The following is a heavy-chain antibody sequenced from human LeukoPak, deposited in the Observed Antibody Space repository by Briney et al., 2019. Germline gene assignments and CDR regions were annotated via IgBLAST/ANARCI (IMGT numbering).Heavy chain of an antibody. CDR1: GFTFSSYG. CDR3: AKALTYGDYEVLDY. V-gene: IGHV3-23*01. Sequence: PGGSLRLSCAASGFTFSSYGMSWVRQAPGKGLEWVSAISGSGGSTYYADSVKGRFTISRDNSKNTLYLQMNSLRAEDTAVYYCAKALTYGDYEVLDYWGQGTLVTVSS. J-gene: IGHJ4*02. CDR2: ISGSGGST. D-gene: IGHD4-17*01.